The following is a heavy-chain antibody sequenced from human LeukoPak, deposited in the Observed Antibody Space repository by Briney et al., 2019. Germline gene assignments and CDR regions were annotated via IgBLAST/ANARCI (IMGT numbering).Heavy chain of an antibody. V-gene: IGHV1-46*01. CDR1: GYTFTSYY. Sequence: ASVKVSCKASGYTFTSYYMHWVRQAPGQGLEWMGIINPSGGSTSYAQKFQGRVTMTRDTSISTAYMELSSLRSDDTALYYCALLPSTGCQSRDYWGQGTLVTVSS. D-gene: IGHD6-19*01. CDR3: ALLPSTGCQSRDY. J-gene: IGHJ4*02. CDR2: INPSGGST.